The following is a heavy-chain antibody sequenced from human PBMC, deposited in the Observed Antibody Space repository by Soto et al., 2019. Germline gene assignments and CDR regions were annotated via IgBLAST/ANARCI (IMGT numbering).Heavy chain of an antibody. Sequence: PGGSLRLSCTASGFTFGDYAMSWVRQAPGKGLEWVGFIRSKAYGGTTEYAASVKGRFTISRDDSKSIAYLQMNSLKTEDTAVYYCTRGYEFYDFWSGYPIPQFDYWGQGTLVTVS. CDR2: IRSKAYGGTT. CDR3: TRGYEFYDFWSGYPIPQFDY. V-gene: IGHV3-49*04. J-gene: IGHJ4*02. D-gene: IGHD3-3*01. CDR1: GFTFGDYA.